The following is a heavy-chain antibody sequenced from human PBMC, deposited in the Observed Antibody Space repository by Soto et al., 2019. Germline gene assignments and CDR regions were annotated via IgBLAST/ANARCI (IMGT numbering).Heavy chain of an antibody. CDR3: ARPPRRPVIPKSYYYGMDV. CDR1: GYTFTSYG. Sequence: ASVKVSCKASGYTFTSYGISWVRQAPGQGLEWMGWISAYNGNTNYAQKLQGRVTMTTDTSTSTAYMELRSLRSDDTAVYYCARPPRRPVIPKSYYYGMDVWGQGTTVTVSS. V-gene: IGHV1-18*04. J-gene: IGHJ6*02. CDR2: ISAYNGNT. D-gene: IGHD3-10*01.